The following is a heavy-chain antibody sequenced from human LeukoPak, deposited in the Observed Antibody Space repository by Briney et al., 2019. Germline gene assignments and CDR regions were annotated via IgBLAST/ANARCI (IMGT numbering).Heavy chain of an antibody. D-gene: IGHD4-17*01. J-gene: IGHJ5*02. CDR3: ARATDYGDYGYSWFDP. V-gene: IGHV4-30-2*01. Sequence: SETLSLTCAVSGGSISSGGYSWSWIRQPPGKGLEWIGYIYHSGSTYYNPSVKSRVTISVDRSKNQFSLKLSSVTAADTAVYYCARATDYGDYGYSWFDPWGQGTLVTVSS. CDR2: IYHSGST. CDR1: GGSISSGGYS.